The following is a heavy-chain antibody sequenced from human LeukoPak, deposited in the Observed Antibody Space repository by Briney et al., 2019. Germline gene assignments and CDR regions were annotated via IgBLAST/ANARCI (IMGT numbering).Heavy chain of an antibody. Sequence: GRSLRLSCVGSGYTFSDAWMSCGRPAPGKGLEWVGRIKSKSDARTIDYAAPVKDRFTISRDDSINTLYLQMNSLKTEDTAVYYCTTRRQDGWWGQGTLVTVS. CDR1: GYTFSDAW. CDR3: TTRRQDGW. D-gene: IGHD2-15*01. V-gene: IGHV3-15*01. J-gene: IGHJ4*02. CDR2: IKSKSDARTI.